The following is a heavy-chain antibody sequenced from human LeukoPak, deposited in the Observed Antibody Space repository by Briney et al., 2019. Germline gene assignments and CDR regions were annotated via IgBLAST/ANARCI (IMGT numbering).Heavy chain of an antibody. CDR3: AWNVEMAR. V-gene: IGHV3-48*04. CDR2: ISSSSSTI. Sequence: GGSLRLSCAGSGCTFSSYSMKWVRQAPGKALEWVSYISSSSSTIYYADSVKGRFTISRDNAKNSLYLQMNSLRAEDTAVYYCAWNVEMARWGQGSLVTVSS. J-gene: IGHJ1*01. D-gene: IGHD5-24*01. CDR1: GCTFSSYS.